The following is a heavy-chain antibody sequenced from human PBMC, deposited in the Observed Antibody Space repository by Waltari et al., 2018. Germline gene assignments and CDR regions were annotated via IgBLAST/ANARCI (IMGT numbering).Heavy chain of an antibody. CDR1: GDSIGSGYYY. Sequence: QLQLRESGPGLLKPSETLSLTCSVSGDSIGSGYYYWGWIRQAPGKGLEWSGSIYFDGINYYNPSLKSRLTISVDTSKNQFSLRLSSVTAADTAVYYCAREVGGSSWSTTPRGDAFDIWGQGTMVTVSS. CDR3: AREVGGSSWSTTPRGDAFDI. V-gene: IGHV4-39*07. J-gene: IGHJ3*02. D-gene: IGHD6-13*01. CDR2: IYFDGIN.